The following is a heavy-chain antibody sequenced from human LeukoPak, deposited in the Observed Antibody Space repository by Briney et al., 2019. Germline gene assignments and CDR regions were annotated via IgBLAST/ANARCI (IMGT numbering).Heavy chain of an antibody. CDR3: AREGSGYYQVGYWFDP. Sequence: GGSLRLSCAASGFTFSSYAMHWVRQAPGKGLEWVAVISYDGSNKYYADSVKGRFTISRDNSKNTLYLQMNSLRSEDTAVYYCAREGSGYYQVGYWFDPWGQGTLVTVSS. CDR1: GFTFSSYA. D-gene: IGHD3-22*01. CDR2: ISYDGSNK. V-gene: IGHV3-30-3*01. J-gene: IGHJ5*02.